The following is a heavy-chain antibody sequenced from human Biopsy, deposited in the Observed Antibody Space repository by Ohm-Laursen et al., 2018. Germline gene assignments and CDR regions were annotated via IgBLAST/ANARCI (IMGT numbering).Heavy chain of an antibody. V-gene: IGHV3-23*01. Sequence: SLRLSCTASGFTLSSHAMSWVRQAPGTGLEWVSVITGVGGVTYYSDPVKGRFTVSRDNSMNTMFLQMNSLRAQDAGTYYCAKWGTSMALYHFYGMDVWGQGTTVSVSS. CDR2: ITGVGGVT. CDR3: AKWGTSMALYHFYGMDV. J-gene: IGHJ6*02. CDR1: GFTLSSHA. D-gene: IGHD5-18*01.